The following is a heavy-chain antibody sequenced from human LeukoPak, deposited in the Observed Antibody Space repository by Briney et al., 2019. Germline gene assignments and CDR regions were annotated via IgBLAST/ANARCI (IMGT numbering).Heavy chain of an antibody. CDR2: IYTSGTT. J-gene: IGHJ4*02. D-gene: IGHD5-18*01. CDR3: ARAGYSYGYRYFDY. Sequence: PSETLSLTCTVSGGSVRRGNYYWTWIRQPAGSGLEWIGRIYTSGTTDYNPSLRTRVTISVDASRNQFSLNLSSVTAADTAVYYCARAGYSYGYRYFDYWGQGTLVTVSS. V-gene: IGHV4-61*02. CDR1: GGSVRRGNYY.